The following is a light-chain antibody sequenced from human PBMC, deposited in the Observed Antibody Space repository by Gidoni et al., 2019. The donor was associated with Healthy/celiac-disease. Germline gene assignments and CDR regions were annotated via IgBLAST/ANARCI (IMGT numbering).Light chain of an antibody. CDR1: QSISSY. J-gene: IGKJ1*01. CDR3: QRSYSTPPT. Sequence: DIQMTQSPSSLSASVGDRVTITCRASQSISSYLNWYQQKPGKAPKLLIYAASSLQSGVPSRFGDSGSGTNFTLTISSLRPEDFATYYCQRSYSTPPTFGQGTKVEIK. CDR2: AAS. V-gene: IGKV1-39*01.